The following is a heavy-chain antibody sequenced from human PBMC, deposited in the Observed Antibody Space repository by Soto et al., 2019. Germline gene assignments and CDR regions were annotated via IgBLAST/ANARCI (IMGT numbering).Heavy chain of an antibody. J-gene: IGHJ4*02. CDR2: IKQAGSEK. CDR1: GFTFSAYW. CDR3: AREKRANGYFDY. V-gene: IGHV3-7*01. Sequence: EVQLVESGGGLVQTGGSLRLSCAASGFTFSAYWMSWVRQAPGKGLEWVANIKQAGSEKYYVDSVNGRFIISRDDAKNSWFLQVNSLRVEDTAVYYCAREKRANGYFDYWGQGTLVTVSS. D-gene: IGHD6-25*01.